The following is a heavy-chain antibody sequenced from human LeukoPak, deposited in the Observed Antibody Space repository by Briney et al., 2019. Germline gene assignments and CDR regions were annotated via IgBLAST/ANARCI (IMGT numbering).Heavy chain of an antibody. CDR1: GGSISSSSYH. D-gene: IGHD1-26*01. V-gene: IGHV4-39*01. J-gene: IGHJ2*01. CDR2: IYYSGST. Sequence: PSETLSLTCTVSGGSISSSSYHWGWIRQPPGKGLEWIGSIYYSGSTYYNPSLKSRVTISVDTSKNQFSLKLSSVTAADTAVYYCGGSYWGADYWYFDLWGRGTLVTVSS. CDR3: GGSYWGADYWYFDL.